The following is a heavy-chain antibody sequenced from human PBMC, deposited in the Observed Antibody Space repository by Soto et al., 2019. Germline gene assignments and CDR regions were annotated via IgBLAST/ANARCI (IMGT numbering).Heavy chain of an antibody. CDR2: INAGNGNT. CDR1: GYTFTSYA. V-gene: IGHV1-3*01. Sequence: ASVKVSCKASGYTFTSYAMHWVRQAPGQRLEWMGWINAGNGNTKYSQKFQGRVTITRDTSASTAYMELSSLRSEDTAKYYCGRVRYSSGWYKSYYYYGMDVWGQGTTVTVSS. J-gene: IGHJ6*02. D-gene: IGHD6-19*01. CDR3: GRVRYSSGWYKSYYYYGMDV.